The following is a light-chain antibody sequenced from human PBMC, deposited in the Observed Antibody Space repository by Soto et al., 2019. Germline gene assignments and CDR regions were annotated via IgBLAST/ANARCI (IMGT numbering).Light chain of an antibody. CDR2: RDG. CDR3: AVWDASLTGWV. J-gene: IGLJ3*02. Sequence: QSVLTQPPSASGTPGQSLTISCVGSSSNIGSHYVYWYQHLPGTAPKLLIFRDGQRPSGVPDRFFGSKSGTSASLAISGLRSEDEAHYYCAVWDASLTGWVFGGGTQLTVL. V-gene: IGLV1-47*01. CDR1: SSNIGSHY.